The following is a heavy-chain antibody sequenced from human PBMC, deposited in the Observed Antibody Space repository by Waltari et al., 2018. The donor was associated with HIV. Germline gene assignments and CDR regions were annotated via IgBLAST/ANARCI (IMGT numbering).Heavy chain of an antibody. D-gene: IGHD1-26*01. CDR2: IRYDGSNK. Sequence: QVQLVESGGGVVQPGGSLRLSCAASGFTFSRYGMHWVRQAPGKGLEWVAFIRYDGSNKYYADSVKGRFTISRDNSKNTLYLQMNSLRAEDTAVYYCAKDHEGAMYYFDYWGQGTLVTVSS. V-gene: IGHV3-30*02. J-gene: IGHJ4*02. CDR3: AKDHEGAMYYFDY. CDR1: GFTFSRYG.